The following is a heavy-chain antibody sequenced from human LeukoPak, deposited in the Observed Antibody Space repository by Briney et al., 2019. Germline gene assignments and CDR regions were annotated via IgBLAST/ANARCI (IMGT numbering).Heavy chain of an antibody. J-gene: IGHJ4*02. Sequence: GGSLRLSCAVSGFTFTNYWMHWVRQAPGKGLEWVSVIYSGGTTYYADSVKGRFTISRDNSKNMLYLQMNSLRAEDTAVYYCAREVPATGMYFDYWGQGTLVTVSS. D-gene: IGHD1-1*01. CDR2: IYSGGTT. V-gene: IGHV3-53*01. CDR1: GFTFTNYW. CDR3: AREVPATGMYFDY.